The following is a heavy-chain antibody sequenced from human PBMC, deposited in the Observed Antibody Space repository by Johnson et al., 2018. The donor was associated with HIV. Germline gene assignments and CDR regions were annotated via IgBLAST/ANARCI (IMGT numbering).Heavy chain of an antibody. Sequence: QVQLVASGGGVVQPGGSLRLSCVASGFTFSSSGMHWVRQAPGKGLEWVSAISVSGGSTYYAASVKGRFTISSDNSNNSLYLQMNSLRTEDTALYYCAKDMGMYSGSYGNYDAFDIWGQGTMVTVSS. CDR1: GFTFSSSG. J-gene: IGHJ3*02. CDR2: ISVSGGST. V-gene: IGHV3-NL1*01. D-gene: IGHD1-26*01. CDR3: AKDMGMYSGSYGNYDAFDI.